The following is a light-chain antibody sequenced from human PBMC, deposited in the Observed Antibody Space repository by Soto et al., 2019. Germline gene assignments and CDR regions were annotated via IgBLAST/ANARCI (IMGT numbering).Light chain of an antibody. CDR1: TSDVGGYNY. CDR2: EVS. V-gene: IGLV2-14*01. Sequence: QSALTQPASGSGSPGQSITISCTGTTSDVGGYNYVSWFQQHPGKVPKLMIYEVSHRPSGVSNRFSGSKSGNTASLTISGLQAEDEADYYCSSFTNAYTWVFGGGTKL. CDR3: SSFTNAYTWV. J-gene: IGLJ3*02.